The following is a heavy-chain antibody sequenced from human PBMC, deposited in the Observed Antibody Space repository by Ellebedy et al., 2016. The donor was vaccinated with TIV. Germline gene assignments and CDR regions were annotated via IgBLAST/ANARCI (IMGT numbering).Heavy chain of an antibody. CDR1: GFTFSTYS. Sequence: PGGSLRLSCAASGFTFSTYSMNWVRQAPGKGLEWVSSISGSGASTYYADSVKGRFTISRDNSKNTLYLQGNSLRAEDTAIYFCAKHPAVGSYYYMDVWGKGTTVTVSS. CDR3: AKHPAVGSYYYMDV. J-gene: IGHJ6*03. V-gene: IGHV3-23*01. CDR2: ISGSGAST. D-gene: IGHD3-10*01.